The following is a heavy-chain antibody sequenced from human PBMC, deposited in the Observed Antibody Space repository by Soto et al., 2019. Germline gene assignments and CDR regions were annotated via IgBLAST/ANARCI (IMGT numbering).Heavy chain of an antibody. CDR2: IYHSGST. D-gene: IGHD3-3*01. V-gene: IGHV4-4*02. CDR3: ATRAADYDFWSGYYSYYYYMDV. Sequence: SETLSLTCAVSGGSISSSNGWSWVRQPPGKGLEWIGEIYHSGSTNYNPSLKSRVTISVDTSKNQFSLKLSSVTAADTAVYYCATRAADYDFWSGYYSYYYYMDVWGKGTTVTVSS. J-gene: IGHJ6*03. CDR1: GGSISSSNG.